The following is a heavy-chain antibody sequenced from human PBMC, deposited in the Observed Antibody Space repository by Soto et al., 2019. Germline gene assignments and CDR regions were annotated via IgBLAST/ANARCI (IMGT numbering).Heavy chain of an antibody. CDR2: ISAYNGNT. CDR1: GYTFTSYG. CDR3: ARGVIVMNWNYLHSPFDY. Sequence: ASVKVSCKASGYTFTSYGISWVRQAPGQGLEWMGWISAYNGNTNYAQKLQGRVTMTTDTSTSTAYMELRSLRSDDTAVYYCARGVIVMNWNYLHSPFDYWGQGTLVTVSS. D-gene: IGHD1-7*01. J-gene: IGHJ4*02. V-gene: IGHV1-18*01.